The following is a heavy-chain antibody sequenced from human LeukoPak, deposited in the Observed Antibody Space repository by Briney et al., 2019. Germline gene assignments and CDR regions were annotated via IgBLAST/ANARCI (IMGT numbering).Heavy chain of an antibody. CDR3: ARARGYCTNGVCYIKENDY. Sequence: GGSLRLSCATSGFTFSTYTMSWVRQAPGKGLEWVSSISSSNLYIYYADSVKGRFTISRDNAKNSLYLQMSSLRAEDTAVYYCARARGYCTNGVCYIKENDYWGQGTLVTVSS. D-gene: IGHD2-8*01. J-gene: IGHJ4*02. CDR1: GFTFSTYT. V-gene: IGHV3-21*01. CDR2: ISSSNLYI.